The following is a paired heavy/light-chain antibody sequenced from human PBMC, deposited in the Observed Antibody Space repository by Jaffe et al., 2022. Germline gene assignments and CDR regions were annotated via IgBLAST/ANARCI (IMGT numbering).Light chain of an antibody. V-gene: IGKV1D-8*01. CDR1: QGISNY. J-gene: IGKJ4*01. CDR3: QQYYSFPPT. CDR2: AAS. Sequence: VIWMTQSPSLLSASTGDRVTISCRMSQGISNYLAWYQQKPGKAPELLIYAASTLQSGVPSRFSGSGSGTDFTLTISSLQSGDFATYYCQQYYSFPPTFGGGTKVEIK.
Heavy chain of an antibody. Sequence: EVQLVESGGVLVKPGGSLRLSCAASGFTFTYVWMSWVRQAPGKGLEWVGRIKSKTDGGTTDYAAPVTGRFTISRDDSKNTLYLQMNSLKTEDTAVYYCATDISAAGHHDILIGYYPWAYWGQGTVVTVSS. CDR3: ATDISAAGHHDILIGYYPWAY. CDR2: IKSKTDGGTT. J-gene: IGHJ4*02. V-gene: IGHV3-15*01. CDR1: GFTFTYVW. D-gene: IGHD3-9*01.